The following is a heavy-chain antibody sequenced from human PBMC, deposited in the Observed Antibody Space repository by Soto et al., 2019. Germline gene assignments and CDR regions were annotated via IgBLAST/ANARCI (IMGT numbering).Heavy chain of an antibody. J-gene: IGHJ4*02. CDR3: ASAEYYYDTSGWYY. D-gene: IGHD3-22*01. V-gene: IGHV3-21*01. Sequence: EVQLVESGGGRVKPWGSLRLSCAASGFTFSTYSMNWVRQAPGTGLEGVSSISSSSSYIYYVDSVKGRFTLSRDNAKNSLYLQMNSLRAEDTAVYYCASAEYYYDTSGWYYWGQGTLVTVSS. CDR1: GFTFSTYS. CDR2: ISSSSSYI.